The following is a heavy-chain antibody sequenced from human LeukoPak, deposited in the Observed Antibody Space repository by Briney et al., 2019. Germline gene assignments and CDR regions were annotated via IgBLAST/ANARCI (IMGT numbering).Heavy chain of an antibody. V-gene: IGHV3-7*01. CDR3: ARVPYSGSHSNAFGI. J-gene: IGHJ3*02. D-gene: IGHD1-26*01. Sequence: PGGSLRLSCAASGFTFSSYWMTWVRQAPGKGLEWVANIKRDESEKDYVDSVKGRFTISRDNAKNSLYLQMNSLRAEDTAVYYCARVPYSGSHSNAFGIWGQGTMVTVSS. CDR1: GFTFSSYW. CDR2: IKRDESEK.